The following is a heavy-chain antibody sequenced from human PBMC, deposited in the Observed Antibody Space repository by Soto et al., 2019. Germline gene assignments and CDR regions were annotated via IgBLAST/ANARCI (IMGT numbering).Heavy chain of an antibody. Sequence: ASVKVSCKVSGYTLTELSMHWVRQAPGKGLEWMGGFDPEDGETIYAQKFQGRVTMTEDTSTDTAYMELSSLRSEDTAVYYCATDTAPGVYYYYGMDVWGQGTTVTVSS. J-gene: IGHJ6*02. CDR3: ATDTAPGVYYYYGMDV. CDR1: GYTLTELS. CDR2: FDPEDGET. V-gene: IGHV1-24*01. D-gene: IGHD5-18*01.